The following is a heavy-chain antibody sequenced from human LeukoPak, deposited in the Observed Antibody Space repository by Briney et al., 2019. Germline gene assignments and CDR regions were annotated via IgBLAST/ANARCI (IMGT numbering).Heavy chain of an antibody. D-gene: IGHD2-2*01. Sequence: ASVKVSCKASGYTFTSYAMNWVRQAPGQGLEWMGWINTNTGNPTYAQGFTGRFVFSLYTSVSTAYLQISSLKAEDTAVYYCAIVVEPAAMLPLGAYYYSYIDVWGKGTTVTVSS. V-gene: IGHV7-4-1*02. CDR3: AIVVEPAAMLPLGAYYYSYIDV. CDR1: GYTFTSYA. J-gene: IGHJ6*03. CDR2: INTNTGNP.